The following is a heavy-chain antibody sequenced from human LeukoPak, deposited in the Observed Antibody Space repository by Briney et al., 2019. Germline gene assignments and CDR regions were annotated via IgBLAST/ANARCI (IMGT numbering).Heavy chain of an antibody. CDR3: ARDFLEDDY. CDR2: ISSSSSTI. V-gene: IGHV3-48*01. D-gene: IGHD3-3*01. J-gene: IGHJ4*02. CDR1: GFTFSNYN. Sequence: GGSLRLSYAASGFTFSNYNMNWVRQAPGKGLEWVSYISSSSSTIHYAESVKGRFTISRDNARNSLYLQMNSLRAEDTAVYYCARDFLEDDYWGQGTLVTVSS.